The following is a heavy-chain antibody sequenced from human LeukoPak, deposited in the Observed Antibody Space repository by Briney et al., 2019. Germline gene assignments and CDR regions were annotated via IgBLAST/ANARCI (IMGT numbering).Heavy chain of an antibody. Sequence: GRSLRLSCAASGFTFSSYAMHWVRQAPGKGLEWVAVISYDGSNKYYADSVKGRFTISRDNSKNTLYLQMNSLRAEDTAVYYCARDTFSGRYSSGWDVGGGAFDYWGQGTLVTVSS. CDR2: ISYDGSNK. J-gene: IGHJ4*02. V-gene: IGHV3-30-3*01. CDR1: GFTFSSYA. D-gene: IGHD6-19*01. CDR3: ARDTFSGRYSSGWDVGGGAFDY.